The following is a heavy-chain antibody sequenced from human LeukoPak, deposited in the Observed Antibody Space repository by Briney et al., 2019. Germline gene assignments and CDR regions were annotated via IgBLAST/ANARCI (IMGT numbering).Heavy chain of an antibody. D-gene: IGHD6-19*01. CDR3: ARLADLNGSGWYWYLDY. CDR2: IYYSGTT. CDR1: GGSISGFY. J-gene: IGHJ4*02. Sequence: NPSETLSLTCTVSGGSISGFYWSWIQQPPGKGLEWIGYIYYSGTTNYNPSLKGRVTISVDTSKNQFSLKLSSVTAADTAVYYCARLADLNGSGWYWYLDYWGQGSLVTVSS. V-gene: IGHV4-59*08.